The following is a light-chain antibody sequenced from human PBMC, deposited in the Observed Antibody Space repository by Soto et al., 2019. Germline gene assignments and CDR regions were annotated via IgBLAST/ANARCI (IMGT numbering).Light chain of an antibody. CDR2: EVS. Sequence: QSVLTQPPSASGSPGQSVTISCTGTSSDVGGYNYVSWYQQHPGKAPKLMIYEVSKRPSGVPDRFSGSNSGNTASLTVSGLQAEDEADYYCSSYAGSNNLVFGGGTKVTV. V-gene: IGLV2-8*01. CDR3: SSYAGSNNLV. J-gene: IGLJ2*01. CDR1: SSDVGGYNY.